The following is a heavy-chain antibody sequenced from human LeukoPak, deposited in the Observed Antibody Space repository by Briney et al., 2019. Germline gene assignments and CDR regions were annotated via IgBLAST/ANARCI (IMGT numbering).Heavy chain of an antibody. V-gene: IGHV5-51*01. J-gene: IGHJ1*01. CDR3: ARHGGYGDYLTEYFQH. Sequence: GESLKISCKGSGYIFTNYWIGWVRQMPGKGLEWMGIIHPGDSDTRYSPSFQGQVTLSADKSINTAYLQWSSLTASDTAMYYCARHGGYGDYLTEYFQHWGQGTLVTVSS. D-gene: IGHD4-17*01. CDR2: IHPGDSDT. CDR1: GYIFTNYW.